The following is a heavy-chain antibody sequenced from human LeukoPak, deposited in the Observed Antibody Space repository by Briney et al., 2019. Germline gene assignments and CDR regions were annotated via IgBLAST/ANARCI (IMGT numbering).Heavy chain of an antibody. V-gene: IGHV3-23*01. CDR2: ISGSGGST. Sequence: GGSLRLSCAASGVTFSSYAMSWVRQAPGKGLEWVSAISGSGGSTYYADSVKGRFTISRDNSKNTLYLQMNSLRAEDTAVYYWAKDRGREPGAAFDIWGQGTMVTVSS. D-gene: IGHD1-26*01. J-gene: IGHJ3*02. CDR3: AKDRGREPGAAFDI. CDR1: GVTFSSYA.